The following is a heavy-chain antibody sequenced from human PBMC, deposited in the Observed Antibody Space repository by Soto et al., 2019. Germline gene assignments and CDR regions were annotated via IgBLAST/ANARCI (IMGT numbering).Heavy chain of an antibody. CDR2: ISGGT. Sequence: PGGSLRLSCAASGFIFSAFDMSWVRQAPGKGLEWVSSISGGTYYADSVKGRFTISRDNSKNTLYLQMNGLRAEDTAVYYCAIGGPGGPLGHWGQGTLVTVSS. CDR1: GFIFSAFD. D-gene: IGHD3-10*01. V-gene: IGHV3-23*01. J-gene: IGHJ4*02. CDR3: AIGGPGGPLGH.